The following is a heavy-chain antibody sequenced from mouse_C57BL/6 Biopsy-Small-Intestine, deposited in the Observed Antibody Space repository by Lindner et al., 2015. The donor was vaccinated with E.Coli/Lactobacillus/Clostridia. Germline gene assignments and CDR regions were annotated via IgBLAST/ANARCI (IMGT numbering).Heavy chain of an antibody. V-gene: IGHV1-81*01. CDR1: GGTFSSFA. CDR2: VIPMLGTT. D-gene: IGHD2-13*01. Sequence: SVKVSCKASGGTFSSFAFSWVRQAPGQGLEWMGRVIPMLGTTNYAQKFQGRVTITADKSTTTAYMELSSLTSEDTAVYYCARGPMTMVTTGFDYWAQGTLVTVSS. CDR3: ARGPMTMVTTGFDY. J-gene: IGHJ4*01.